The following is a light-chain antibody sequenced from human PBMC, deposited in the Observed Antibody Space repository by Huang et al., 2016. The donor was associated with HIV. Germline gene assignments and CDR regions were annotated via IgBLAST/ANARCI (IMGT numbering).Light chain of an antibody. CDR2: GTS. CDR1: QSISSN. J-gene: IGKJ2*01. Sequence: DIVMTQSPATLSVSPGERATLSCRASQSISSNLAWYQQKPGQAPRLLIYGTSTRATGIPARFSGSGYGTEFTLTISSLQSEDFAVYYCQQYDDWPPYTFGQGTKLEIK. V-gene: IGKV3D-15*01. CDR3: QQYDDWPPYT.